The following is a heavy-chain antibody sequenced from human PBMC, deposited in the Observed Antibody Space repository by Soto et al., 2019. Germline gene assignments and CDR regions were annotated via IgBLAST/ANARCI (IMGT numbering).Heavy chain of an antibody. CDR2: IYYSGST. D-gene: IGHD3-10*01. Sequence: QVQLQESGPGLVKPSETLSLTCTVSGGSISKYYWSWIRQPPGKGLEWIGYIYYSGSTHYNPSLTSRVTISVDTSKNQFSLKLTSVTAADTAVYYCARGMTMVWGVIPWFDPWGQGTLVTVSS. J-gene: IGHJ5*02. CDR3: ARGMTMVWGVIPWFDP. V-gene: IGHV4-59*01. CDR1: GGSISKYY.